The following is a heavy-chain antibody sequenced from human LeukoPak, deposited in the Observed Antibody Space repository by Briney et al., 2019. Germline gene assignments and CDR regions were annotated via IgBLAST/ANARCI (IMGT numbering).Heavy chain of an antibody. D-gene: IGHD3-10*01. CDR2: IYSSGAT. CDR1: GGSISSRSYY. V-gene: IGHV4-39*01. CDR3: ARQVRRAVTHYDAFDI. Sequence: SETLSLTCTVSGGSISSRSYYWGWIRQPPGKGLECIGNIYSSGATYYNPSLKSRLTISLDTSKSQFSLRLSSVTAADTAVYYCARQVRRAVTHYDAFDIWGQGTMVTVSS. J-gene: IGHJ3*02.